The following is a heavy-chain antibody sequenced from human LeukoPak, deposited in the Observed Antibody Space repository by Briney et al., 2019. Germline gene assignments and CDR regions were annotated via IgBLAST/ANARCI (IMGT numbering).Heavy chain of an antibody. D-gene: IGHD3-10*01. Sequence: PSETLSLTCAVYGGSFSGYYWSWIRQPPGKGLERIGEINHSGSTNYNPSLKSRVTISVDTSKNQFSLKLSSVTAADTAVYYCARGGAWFGEFPFDYWGQGTLVTVSS. CDR1: GGSFSGYY. V-gene: IGHV4-34*01. J-gene: IGHJ4*02. CDR2: INHSGST. CDR3: ARGGAWFGEFPFDY.